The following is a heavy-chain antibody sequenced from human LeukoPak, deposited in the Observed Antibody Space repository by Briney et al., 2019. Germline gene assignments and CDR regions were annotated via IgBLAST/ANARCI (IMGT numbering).Heavy chain of an antibody. CDR3: ARALDDYVWGSYRNPGMAFDI. J-gene: IGHJ3*02. CDR1: GGSISSGSYS. CDR2: IYHSGST. D-gene: IGHD3-16*02. Sequence: SETLSLTCAVSGGSISSGSYSWSWIRQPPGKGLEWIGYIYHSGSTYYNPSLKSRVTISVDRSKNQFSLKLSSVTAADTAVYYCARALDDYVWGSYRNPGMAFDIWGQGTMVTVSS. V-gene: IGHV4-30-2*01.